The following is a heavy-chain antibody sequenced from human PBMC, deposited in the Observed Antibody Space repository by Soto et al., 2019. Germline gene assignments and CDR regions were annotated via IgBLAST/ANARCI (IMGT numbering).Heavy chain of an antibody. CDR1: GYTFTSYA. D-gene: IGHD2-15*01. CDR2: INAGNGNT. CDR3: ARVVAAISNWFDP. J-gene: IGHJ5*02. Sequence: VKVSCKASGYTFTSYAMHWVRQAPGQTLEWMGWINAGNGNTKYSQKFQGRVTITRDTSASTAYMELSSLRSEDTAVYYCARVVAAISNWFDPWGQGTLVTVSS. V-gene: IGHV1-3*01.